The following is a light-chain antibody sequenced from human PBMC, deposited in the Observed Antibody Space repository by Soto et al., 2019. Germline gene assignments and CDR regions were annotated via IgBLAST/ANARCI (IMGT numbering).Light chain of an antibody. CDR2: TNT. J-gene: IGLJ1*01. CDR1: SSNIGSNT. V-gene: IGLV1-44*01. Sequence: QSVLTQPPSASGTPGQRVTISCSGSSSNIGSNTVSWYQQFPGTAPKLLIYTNTQRPSGVPDRFSGSKSGTSASLAISGLQSEDEADYYCATWDDSLNGFVFGTGTKVTVL. CDR3: ATWDDSLNGFV.